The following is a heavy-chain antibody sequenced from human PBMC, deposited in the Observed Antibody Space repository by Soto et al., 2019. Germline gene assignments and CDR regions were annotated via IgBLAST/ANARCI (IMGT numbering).Heavy chain of an antibody. CDR1: GFTFSSYS. D-gene: IGHD2-8*01. J-gene: IGHJ4*02. CDR3: AKDGYCSNGVCYRGPYYFDY. CDR2: ITVSGGST. V-gene: IGHV3-23*01. Sequence: PGGSLRRSCAASGFTFSSYSTGWVRQGPGKGLGWVSAITVSGGSTYYACSVKGRFTLPREKSKNTLYLQMNSLRPEDPAVYYCAKDGYCSNGVCYRGPYYFDYGGQGTLVSVSS.